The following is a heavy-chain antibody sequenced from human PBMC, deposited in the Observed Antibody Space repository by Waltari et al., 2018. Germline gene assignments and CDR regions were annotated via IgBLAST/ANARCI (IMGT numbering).Heavy chain of an antibody. V-gene: IGHV3-33*01. CDR3: ARDLDCSSTSCYGYYGMDV. CDR2: IWYDGSNK. J-gene: IGHJ6*02. Sequence: QVQLVESGGGVVQPGRYLRLSCAASGFTFSSYGMHWVRQAPGQGLEWVAVIWYDGSNKYYADSVKGRFTISRDNSKNTLYLQMNSLRAEDTAVYYCARDLDCSSTSCYGYYGMDVWGQGTTVTVSS. CDR1: GFTFSSYG. D-gene: IGHD2-2*01.